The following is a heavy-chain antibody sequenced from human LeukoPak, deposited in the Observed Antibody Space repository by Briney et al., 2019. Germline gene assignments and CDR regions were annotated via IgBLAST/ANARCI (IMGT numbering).Heavy chain of an antibody. CDR2: IYHSGST. J-gene: IGHJ4*02. CDR3: ARDSGQWLRPKYYFDY. CDR1: GYSISSGYH. D-gene: IGHD5-12*01. Sequence: SETLSLTCAVSGYSISSGYHWGWIRPPPGRGLEWIGSIYHSGSTYYNPSLKSRVTISVDTSKNQFSLKLSSVTAADTAVYYCARDSGQWLRPKYYFDYWGQGTLVTVSS. V-gene: IGHV4-38-2*02.